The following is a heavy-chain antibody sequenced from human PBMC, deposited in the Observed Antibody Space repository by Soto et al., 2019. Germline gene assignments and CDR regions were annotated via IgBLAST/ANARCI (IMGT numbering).Heavy chain of an antibody. CDR1: GGSISSSSYY. V-gene: IGHV4-39*01. J-gene: IGHJ6*02. CDR3: ARHIGYGDYAYYYYGMDV. CDR2: IYYSGST. Sequence: QLQLQESGPGLVKPSETLSLTCTVSGGSISSSSYYWGWIRQPPGKGLEWIGSIYYSGSTYYNPSLKSRVTISVDTSKNQFSLKLSSVTAADTAVYYCARHIGYGDYAYYYYGMDVWGQGTTVTVSS. D-gene: IGHD4-17*01.